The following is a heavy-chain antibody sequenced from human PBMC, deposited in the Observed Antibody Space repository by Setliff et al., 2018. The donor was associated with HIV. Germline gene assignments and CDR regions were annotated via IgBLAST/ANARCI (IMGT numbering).Heavy chain of an antibody. CDR2: IYTSGST. D-gene: IGHD3-16*01. Sequence: SETLSLTCTVSGGSISSGSYYWSWIRQPAGKGLEWIGHIYTSGSTNYNPSLKSRVTISVDTSKNQFSLKVSSVTAADTAVYYCARERSLITNRRYFDSWGREPWSPSPQ. V-gene: IGHV4-61*09. CDR1: GGSISSGSYY. CDR3: ARERSLITNRRYFDS. J-gene: IGHJ4*02.